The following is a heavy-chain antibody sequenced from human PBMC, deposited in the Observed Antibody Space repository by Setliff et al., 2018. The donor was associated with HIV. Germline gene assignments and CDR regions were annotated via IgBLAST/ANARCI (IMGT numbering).Heavy chain of an antibody. J-gene: IGHJ4*02. CDR2: MNPYSGNT. D-gene: IGHD3-16*01. Sequence: GASVKVSCKPSGYAFATYDINWVRQAAGQGLEGMGWMNPYSGNTGYAQKFRGRITMTRDTSRGTAHMELRSLRSDDTAVYFCARGYASGSGSYYFDYWGQGTLVTVSS. CDR3: ARGYASGSGSYYFDY. CDR1: GYAFATYD. V-gene: IGHV1-8*02.